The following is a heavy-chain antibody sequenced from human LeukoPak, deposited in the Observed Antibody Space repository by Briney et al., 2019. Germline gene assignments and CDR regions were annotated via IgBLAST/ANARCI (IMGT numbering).Heavy chain of an antibody. D-gene: IGHD2-2*03. CDR3: ARDYSGGYCSSTSCQYYYYMDV. V-gene: IGHV4-4*07. Sequence: SETLSLTCTVSGGSISSYYWSWIRQPAGKGLEWIGRIYTSGSTNYNPSLKSRVTMSVDTSKNQFSLKLSSVTAADTAVYYCARDYSGGYCSSTSCQYYYYMDVWGKGTTVTISS. J-gene: IGHJ6*03. CDR2: IYTSGST. CDR1: GGSISSYY.